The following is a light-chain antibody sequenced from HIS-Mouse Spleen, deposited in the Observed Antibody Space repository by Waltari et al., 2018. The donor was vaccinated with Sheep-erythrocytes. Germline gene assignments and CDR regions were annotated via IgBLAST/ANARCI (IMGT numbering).Light chain of an antibody. CDR1: SSDVGGYTY. V-gene: IGLV2-11*01. Sequence: QSALTQPRSVSGSPGQSVTISCTGTSSDVGGYTYVPWYHQHPGKAPKLMIYDVSKRPSGVPDRFSGSKSGNTASLTISGLQAEDEADYYCCSYAGSYNHVFATGTKVTVL. J-gene: IGLJ1*01. CDR3: CSYAGSYNHV. CDR2: DVS.